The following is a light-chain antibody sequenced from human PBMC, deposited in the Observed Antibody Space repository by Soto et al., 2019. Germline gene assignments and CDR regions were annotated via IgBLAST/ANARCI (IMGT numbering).Light chain of an antibody. CDR2: GNT. CDR3: SSSAGIYHYLV. CDR1: SSNIGAAFH. J-gene: IGLJ3*02. Sequence: QSVLTQPPSVSGAPGQRVTISCTGSSSNIGAAFHVHWYRHPPGTAPQLLISGNTNRPSGVPDRFSGSKSGSSASLTVSGLQTEDEAFYYCSSSAGIYHYLVFGGGTKVTVL. V-gene: IGLV1-40*01.